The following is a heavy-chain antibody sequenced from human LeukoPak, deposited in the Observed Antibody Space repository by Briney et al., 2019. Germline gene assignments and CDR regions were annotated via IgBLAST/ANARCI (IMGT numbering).Heavy chain of an antibody. D-gene: IGHD3-3*01. Sequence: RASVKVSCKASGFVFTAHWMHWVRQAPGQGHEWMGIINPSGGSTSYAQKFQGRVTMTRDTSTSTVYMELSSLRSEDTAVYYCASSRGRFWSGYLNGMDVWGQGTTVTVSS. J-gene: IGHJ6*02. V-gene: IGHV1-46*01. CDR2: INPSGGST. CDR3: ASSRGRFWSGYLNGMDV. CDR1: GFVFTAHW.